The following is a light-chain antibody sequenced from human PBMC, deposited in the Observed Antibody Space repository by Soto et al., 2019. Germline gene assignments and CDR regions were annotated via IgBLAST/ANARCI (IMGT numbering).Light chain of an antibody. CDR2: EVT. V-gene: IGLV2-14*01. Sequence: QSALTQPASVSGSPGQSITISCSGTSGDIGSYNRVSWYQQHPVKAPKLIIYEVTDRPSGVSNRFSGSKSGNTASLTISGLQAEDEAEYYCSSYTNVNTSACVFGTGTKLTVL. CDR1: SGDIGSYNR. CDR3: SSYTNVNTSACV. J-gene: IGLJ1*01.